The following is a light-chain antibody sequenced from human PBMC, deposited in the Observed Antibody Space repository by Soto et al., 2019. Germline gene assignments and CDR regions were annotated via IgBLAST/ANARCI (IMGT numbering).Light chain of an antibody. CDR2: AAS. J-gene: IGKJ1*01. CDR1: QGISNY. V-gene: IGKV1-27*01. CDR3: RKYNDAPRT. Sequence: DIQMTQSPSSLSASVGDTVTITCRASQGISNYLAWYQQKPGQVPTLLIYAASTLQSGVPSRFSGSGSGTDFTLTISSLRPEDVAYYYCRKYNDAPRTFGQGTKVEI.